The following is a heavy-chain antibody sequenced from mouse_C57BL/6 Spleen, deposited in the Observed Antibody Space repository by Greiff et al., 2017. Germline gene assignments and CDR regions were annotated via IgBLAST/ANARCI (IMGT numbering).Heavy chain of an antibody. CDR2: INPSTGGT. J-gene: IGHJ2*01. CDR3: ARTGYYGSSPFDY. V-gene: IGHV1-42*01. D-gene: IGHD1-1*01. Sequence: VQLQQSGPELVKPGASVKISCKASGYSFTGYYMNWVKQSPEKSLEWIGEINPSTGGTTYNQKFKAKATLTVDKSSSTAYMQLKSLTYEDSAVYYCARTGYYGSSPFDYWGQGTTLTVSS. CDR1: GYSFTGYY.